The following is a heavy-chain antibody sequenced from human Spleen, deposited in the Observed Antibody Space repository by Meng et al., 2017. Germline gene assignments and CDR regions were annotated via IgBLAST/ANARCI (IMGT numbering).Heavy chain of an antibody. J-gene: IGHJ4*02. V-gene: IGHV3-23*05. Sequence: GESLKISCAASGFTFSSYAMSWVRQTPGKGLEWLSTVGGGGSRTHYADSLKGRFTISRDNSKNTLYLQMNSLRAEDTAVYYCAKSPGGFHWFFDYWGQGTLVTVSS. CDR1: GFTFSSYA. CDR2: VGGGGSRT. D-gene: IGHD3-9*01. CDR3: AKSPGGFHWFFDY.